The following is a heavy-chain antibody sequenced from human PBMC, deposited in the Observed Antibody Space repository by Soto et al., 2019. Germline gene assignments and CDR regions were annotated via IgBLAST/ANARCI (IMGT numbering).Heavy chain of an antibody. D-gene: IGHD2-8*01. J-gene: IGHJ4*02. CDR1: GFTFGDYA. CDR3: TAGKLYPSLDFVY. Sequence: EVQLVESGGGLVQPGRSLRLSCTASGFTFGDYAMSWVRQAPGKGLEWVGFIRSKAYGGTTEYAASVKGRFTISRDDSKSIAYLQMNSLKTEDTAVYYCTAGKLYPSLDFVYWGQGTLVTVSS. V-gene: IGHV3-49*04. CDR2: IRSKAYGGTT.